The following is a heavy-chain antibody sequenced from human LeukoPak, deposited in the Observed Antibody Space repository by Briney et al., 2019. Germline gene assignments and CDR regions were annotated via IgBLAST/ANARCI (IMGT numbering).Heavy chain of an antibody. D-gene: IGHD5-18*01. CDR3: AREGGYSYGDAPLHFDY. CDR1: GYSISSGYY. CDR2: MSTSGST. Sequence: SDTLSLTCTVSGYSISSGYYWGWIRQPAGKGLEWVGRMSTSGSTNYNPSLKSRVTISVDTSKNQFSLKLSSVTAADTAVYYCAREGGYSYGDAPLHFDYWGKGTLVTVSS. V-gene: IGHV4-61*02. J-gene: IGHJ4*02.